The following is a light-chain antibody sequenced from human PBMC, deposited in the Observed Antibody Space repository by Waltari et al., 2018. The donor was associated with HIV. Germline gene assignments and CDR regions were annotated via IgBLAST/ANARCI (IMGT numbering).Light chain of an antibody. CDR2: RNN. CDR3: ATWDDNLSGVV. V-gene: IGLV1-47*01. CDR1: SSDIGSYY. J-gene: IGLJ2*01. Sequence: QSVLTQPPSASGTPGQRVTISCSGSSSDIGSYYVYWFQQLPGTAPKLLIYRNNPRPSVVPDRFSCSKSGTSASLAISGLRSEDEADYYCATWDDNLSGVVFGGGTKLTAL.